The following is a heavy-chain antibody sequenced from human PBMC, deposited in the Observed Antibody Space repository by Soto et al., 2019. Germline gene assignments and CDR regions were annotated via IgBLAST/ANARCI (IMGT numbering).Heavy chain of an antibody. CDR1: GVTSSTHT. J-gene: IGHJ5*02. Sequence: SVKVSCKASGVTSSTHTITWVRQAPGQGLEWMGGIIPLFGTGHKAQKFQGRITIITDKSTSTAYMELSSLRSEDTAVYFCASGSAMGADHWGQGTLVTVSS. CDR2: IIPLFGTG. V-gene: IGHV1-69*05. D-gene: IGHD5-18*01. CDR3: ASGSAMGADH.